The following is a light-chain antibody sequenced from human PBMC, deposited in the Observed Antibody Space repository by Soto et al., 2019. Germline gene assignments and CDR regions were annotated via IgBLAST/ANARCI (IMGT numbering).Light chain of an antibody. CDR2: WAS. J-gene: IGKJ2*01. Sequence: DIVMTQSPDSLAVSLGERATINCRSSQSVLYNSNNKNYLAWYQQKPGQPPRLLIYWASTRVSGVPDRFSGSGSGTEFTLTINSLQAEDVAVYYCQQYYSDYPRTFGQGTKLEIK. CDR1: QSVLYNSNNKNY. V-gene: IGKV4-1*01. CDR3: QQYYSDYPRT.